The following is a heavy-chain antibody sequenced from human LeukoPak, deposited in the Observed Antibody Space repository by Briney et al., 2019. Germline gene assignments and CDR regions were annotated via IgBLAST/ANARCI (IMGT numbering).Heavy chain of an antibody. J-gene: IGHJ6*03. V-gene: IGHV3-43*02. CDR3: AKDGEWLQAASDYYYYMDV. CDR1: GFTFDDYA. CDR2: ISGDGGST. D-gene: IGHD5-24*01. Sequence: GGSLRLSCAASGFTFDDYAMHWVRQAPGKGLEWVSLISGDGGSTYYADSVKGRFTISRDNSKNSLYLQMNSLRTEDTAVYYCAKDGEWLQAASDYYYYMDVWGKGTTVTVSS.